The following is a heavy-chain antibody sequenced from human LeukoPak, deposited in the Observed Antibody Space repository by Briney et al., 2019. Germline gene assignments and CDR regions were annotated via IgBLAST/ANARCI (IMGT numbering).Heavy chain of an antibody. J-gene: IGHJ4*02. V-gene: IGHV4-31*03. CDR2: IYYSGST. Sequence: SETLSLTCTVSGGSISSGGYYWSWIRQHPGKGLEWIGYIYYSGSTYYNPSLKSRVTISVDTSKNQFSLKLSSVTAADTAVYYCARGAGTTIDYWGQGTLVTVSS. CDR1: GGSISSGGYY. D-gene: IGHD1-7*01. CDR3: ARGAGTTIDY.